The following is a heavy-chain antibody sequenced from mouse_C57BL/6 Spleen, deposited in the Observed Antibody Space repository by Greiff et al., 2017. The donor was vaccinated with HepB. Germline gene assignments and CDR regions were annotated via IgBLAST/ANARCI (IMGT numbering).Heavy chain of an antibody. CDR2: IYPGDGDT. CDR3: ARREAAQASWFAY. V-gene: IGHV1-82*01. CDR1: GYAFSSPG. J-gene: IGHJ3*01. Sequence: QVQLQQSGPELVKPGASGKISGKASGYAFSSPGRNGVKQRPGKGLEWIGRIYPGDGDTNYNGKLKGKATLTADKSSSTAYMQLSSLTSEDSAVYFCARREAAQASWFAYWGQGTLVTVSA. D-gene: IGHD3-2*02.